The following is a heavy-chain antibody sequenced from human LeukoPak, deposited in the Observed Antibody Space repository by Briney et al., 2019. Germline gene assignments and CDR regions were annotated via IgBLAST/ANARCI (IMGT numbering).Heavy chain of an antibody. D-gene: IGHD3-22*01. J-gene: IGHJ1*01. V-gene: IGHV3-74*01. Sequence: GGSLRLSCAASGFTFSSYWMHWVRPAPGKGLGGVSRSKSDGSTNYADSVKGRFTISRDNAKNTVSLQMSSLRAEDTGVYYCARAPSEIGGYYPEYFRHWGQGTLVTVSS. CDR1: GFTFSSYW. CDR2: SKSDGST. CDR3: ARAPSEIGGYYPEYFRH.